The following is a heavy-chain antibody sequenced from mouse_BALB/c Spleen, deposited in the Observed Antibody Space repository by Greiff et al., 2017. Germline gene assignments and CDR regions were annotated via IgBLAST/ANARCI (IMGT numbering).Heavy chain of an antibody. Sequence: VKVVESGPGLVAPSQSLSITCTVSGFSLTGYGVNWVRQPPGKGLEWLGMIWGDGSTDYNSALKSRLSISKDNSKSQVFLKMNSLQTDDTARYYCASHYGNRYYYAMDYWGQGTSVTVSS. CDR1: GFSLTGYG. CDR2: IWGDGST. V-gene: IGHV2-6-7*01. J-gene: IGHJ4*01. CDR3: ASHYGNRYYYAMDY. D-gene: IGHD2-1*01.